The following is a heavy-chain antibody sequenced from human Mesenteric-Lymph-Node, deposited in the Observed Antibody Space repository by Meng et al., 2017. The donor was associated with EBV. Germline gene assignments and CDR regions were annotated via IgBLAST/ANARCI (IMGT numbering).Heavy chain of an antibody. CDR1: GASISSSSYY. D-gene: IGHD1-1*01. J-gene: IGHJ4*02. CDR2: VYYAGST. V-gene: IGHV4-39*01. Sequence: PRLVTPSDTPSLTCTVSGASISSSSYYWAGIRQPPGKGLECIANVYYAGSTYYSPSLKSRVTISVDTSQNQFSLKLNSVTAADTAVYYCARLYNWQRPAIDYWGQGTLVTVSS. CDR3: ARLYNWQRPAIDY.